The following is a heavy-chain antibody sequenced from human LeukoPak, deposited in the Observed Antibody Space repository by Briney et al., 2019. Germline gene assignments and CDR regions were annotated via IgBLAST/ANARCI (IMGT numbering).Heavy chain of an antibody. CDR2: IKQDGSEK. D-gene: IGHD3-9*01. J-gene: IGHJ4*02. Sequence: GGSLRLSCAASGFTFSSYWMSWVRQAPGKGLEWVANIKQDGSEKYYVDSVKGRFTISRDNAKNSLYLQMNSLRAEDTALYYCAKDIRAAYYNILAGYDYWGQGTLVTVSP. CDR1: GFTFSSYW. V-gene: IGHV3-7*03. CDR3: AKDIRAAYYNILAGYDY.